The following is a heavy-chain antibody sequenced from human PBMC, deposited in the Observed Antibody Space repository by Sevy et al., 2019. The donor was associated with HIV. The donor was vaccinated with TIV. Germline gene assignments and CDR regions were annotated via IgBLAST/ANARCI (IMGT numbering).Heavy chain of an antibody. D-gene: IGHD3-10*01. CDR2: IYTSGNT. Sequence: SETLSLTCTVSGASISSGDYYWSWIRQPAGEGLEWIGRIYTSGNTKYNPSLKSRVTMSLDTSKNQFSLKLNSVTAAETTVYYCARDVHADRTGGSWGQGTLVTVSS. CDR3: ARDVHADRTGGS. J-gene: IGHJ5*02. V-gene: IGHV4-61*02. CDR1: GASISSGDYY.